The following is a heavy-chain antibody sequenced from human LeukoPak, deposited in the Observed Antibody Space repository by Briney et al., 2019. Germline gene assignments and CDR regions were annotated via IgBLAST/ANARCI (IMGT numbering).Heavy chain of an antibody. CDR1: GFTFNDYG. CDR3: ARGGWFGELLFDY. J-gene: IGHJ4*02. V-gene: IGHV3-20*04. Sequence: GGSLRLSCAASGFTFNDYGMSWVRQAPGKGLEWVSGINWNGGSTGYADSVKGRFTISRDNVKNSLYLQMNSLRAADTALYYCARGGWFGELLFDYWGQGTLVTVSS. CDR2: INWNGGST. D-gene: IGHD3-10*01.